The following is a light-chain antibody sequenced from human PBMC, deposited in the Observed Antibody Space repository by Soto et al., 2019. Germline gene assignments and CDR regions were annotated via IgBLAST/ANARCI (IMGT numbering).Light chain of an antibody. CDR1: QPVSTN. CDR3: QQYNNWPYT. Sequence: EIVMTQSPATLSVSPGERATLSCRASQPVSTNFAWYRQKPGQAPTLVIYRASTRATGIPARFSGSGSGTDFTLSISSLQSEDFAVYYCQQYNNWPYTFGQGTKLEIK. CDR2: RAS. V-gene: IGKV3-15*01. J-gene: IGKJ2*01.